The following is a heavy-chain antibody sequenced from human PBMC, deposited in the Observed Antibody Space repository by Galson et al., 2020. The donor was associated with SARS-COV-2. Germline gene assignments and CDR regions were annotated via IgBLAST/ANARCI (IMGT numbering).Heavy chain of an antibody. V-gene: IGHV4-39*07. J-gene: IGHJ3*02. CDR3: ARANRGGLGKLGHAFDI. Sequence: ASETLSLTCTVSGGSISSSSYYWGWIRQSPGKGLEWIGTMYYTGSTYSNASLKSRVVMSVDTSKNQLSLNLKFVTAADTALYYCARANRGGLGKLGHAFDIWGQGTLVAVSS. D-gene: IGHD3-16*01. CDR1: GGSISSSSYY. CDR2: MYYTGST.